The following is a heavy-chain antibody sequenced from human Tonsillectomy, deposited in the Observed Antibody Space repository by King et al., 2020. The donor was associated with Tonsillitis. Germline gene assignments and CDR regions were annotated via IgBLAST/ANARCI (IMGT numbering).Heavy chain of an antibody. Sequence: DVQLVESGGGLVQPGGSLRLSCAASGFTFNSYWMHWVRQAPGKGLVWVSRINGDGTSTSYADSVKGRFTISRDNAKNRLSLHMNSLRAEDTAVYFCARAECSGGSCYSGWGQGTLVTVSS. V-gene: IGHV3-74*02. CDR3: ARAECSGGSCYSG. CDR2: INGDGTST. CDR1: GFTFNSYW. D-gene: IGHD2-15*01. J-gene: IGHJ4*02.